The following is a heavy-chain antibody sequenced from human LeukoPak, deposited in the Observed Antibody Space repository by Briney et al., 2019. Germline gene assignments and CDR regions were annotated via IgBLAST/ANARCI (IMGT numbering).Heavy chain of an antibody. D-gene: IGHD6-19*01. Sequence: GGSLRLSCAAPGLTFSIYTMNWVRQAPGKGLEWVSIINYNGRNTYYADSVKGRFTISRDNSKNMVYLQMNRLRAEDTAIYYCAKDGHCPDSICPTNIAVAGYVDSWGQGTLVTVSS. J-gene: IGHJ4*02. CDR1: GLTFSIYT. CDR2: INYNGRNT. CDR3: AKDGHCPDSICPTNIAVAGYVDS. V-gene: IGHV3-23*01.